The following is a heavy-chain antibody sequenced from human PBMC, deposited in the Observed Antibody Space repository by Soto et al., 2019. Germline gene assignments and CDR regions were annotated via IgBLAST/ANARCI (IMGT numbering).Heavy chain of an antibody. Sequence: LRLSCAASGFTFSDYYMSLIRQAPGKGLEWVSYISSSSSYTNYADSVKGRFTISRDNAKNSLYLQMNSLRAEDTAVYYCARAPSQYYYDSSGYYYVVWFDPWGQGTLVTVSS. D-gene: IGHD3-22*01. CDR1: GFTFSDYY. V-gene: IGHV3-11*06. J-gene: IGHJ5*02. CDR3: ARAPSQYYYDSSGYYYVVWFDP. CDR2: ISSSSSYT.